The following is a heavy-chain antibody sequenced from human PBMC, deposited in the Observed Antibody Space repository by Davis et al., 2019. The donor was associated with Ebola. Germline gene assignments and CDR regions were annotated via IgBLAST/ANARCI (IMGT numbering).Heavy chain of an antibody. V-gene: IGHV1-69*13. Sequence: SVKVSCKASGGTFSSYAISWVRQAPGQGLEWMGGIIPIFGTANYAQKFQGRVTITADESTSTAYMELSSLRSEDTAVYYCAREGDSFDDIVVVPAATVWFDPWGQGTLVTVSS. CDR1: GGTFSSYA. D-gene: IGHD2-2*01. CDR2: IIPIFGTA. CDR3: AREGDSFDDIVVVPAATVWFDP. J-gene: IGHJ5*02.